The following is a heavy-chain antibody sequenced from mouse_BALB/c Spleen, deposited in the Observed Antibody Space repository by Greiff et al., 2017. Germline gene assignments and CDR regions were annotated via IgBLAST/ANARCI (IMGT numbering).Heavy chain of an antibody. J-gene: IGHJ4*01. V-gene: IGHV7-3*02. CDR2: IRNKANGYTT. CDR3: ARDMRDYDGAMDY. D-gene: IGHD2-4*01. Sequence: EVQGVESGGGLVQPGGSLRLSCATSGFTFTDYYMSWVRQPPGKALEWLGFIRNKANGYTTEYSASVKGRFTISRDNSQSILYLQMNTLRAEDSATYYCARDMRDYDGAMDYWGQGTSVTVSS. CDR1: GFTFTDYY.